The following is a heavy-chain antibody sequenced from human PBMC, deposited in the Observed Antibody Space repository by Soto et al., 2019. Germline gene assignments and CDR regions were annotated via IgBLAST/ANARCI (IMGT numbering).Heavy chain of an antibody. V-gene: IGHV4-30-4*01. CDR1: GGSISRGDYY. J-gene: IGHJ6*02. CDR2: IYYSGST. CDR3: AREGDYDILTGYQHYYYYGMDV. Sequence: NHSETLSLTCTVSGGSISRGDYYWSWIRQPPGEGLEWIGYIYYSGSTYYNPSLKSRVTISVDTSKNQFSLKLSAVTAADTAVYYCAREGDYDILTGYQHYYYYGMDVWGQGTTVTVSS. D-gene: IGHD3-9*01.